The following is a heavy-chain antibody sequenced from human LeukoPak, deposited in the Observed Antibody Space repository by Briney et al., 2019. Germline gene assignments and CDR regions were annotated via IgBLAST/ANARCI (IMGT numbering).Heavy chain of an antibody. Sequence: PGGPLRLSCAASGFTFSSYAMSWVRQAPGKGLEWASAISGSGGSTYYADSVKGRFTISRDNSKNTLYLQMNSLRAEDTAVYYCAKVYDSSGYYFNYWGQGTLVTVSS. V-gene: IGHV3-23*01. CDR1: GFTFSSYA. D-gene: IGHD3-22*01. J-gene: IGHJ4*02. CDR2: ISGSGGST. CDR3: AKVYDSSGYYFNY.